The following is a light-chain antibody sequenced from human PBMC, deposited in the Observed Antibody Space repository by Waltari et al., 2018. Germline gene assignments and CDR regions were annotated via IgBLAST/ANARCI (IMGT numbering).Light chain of an antibody. CDR3: ASWDDSLNGVV. V-gene: IGLV1-44*01. Sequence: QSVLTQPPSASGTPGQRVTISCSGSSYNIGSNTGNWYQQLPGTAPKLLIYSNNQRPSGVPDRFSGSKSGTSASLAISGLQSEDEAEYFCASWDDSLNGVVFGGGTKLTVL. CDR2: SNN. J-gene: IGLJ2*01. CDR1: SYNIGSNT.